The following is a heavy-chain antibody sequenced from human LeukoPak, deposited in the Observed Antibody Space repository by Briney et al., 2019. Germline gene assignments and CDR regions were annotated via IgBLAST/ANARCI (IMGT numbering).Heavy chain of an antibody. D-gene: IGHD3-22*01. Sequence: PGGSLRLSCAASGFTFSSYAMNWVRQAPGKGLEYVSAISSNGGSTYYADSVKGRFTISRDNSKNTLYLQMSSLRAEDTAVYCCVKDINGYDSSVFDYWGQGTLVTVSS. CDR3: VKDINGYDSSVFDY. V-gene: IGHV3-64D*06. J-gene: IGHJ4*02. CDR2: ISSNGGST. CDR1: GFTFSSYA.